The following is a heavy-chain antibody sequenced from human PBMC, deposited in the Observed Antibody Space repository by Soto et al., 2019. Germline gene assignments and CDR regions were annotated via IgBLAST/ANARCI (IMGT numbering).Heavy chain of an antibody. CDR1: GFTFADYA. D-gene: IGHD3-16*02. J-gene: IGHJ4*02. V-gene: IGHV3-9*01. CDR3: AKDKWEVSYYFDY. Sequence: EVQLVESGGGLVQPGRSLRLSCAASGFTFADYAMHWVRQAPGKGLEWVSGISWNTGSIGYADSVKGRFTISRDNDKNSLYLLMNSLRAEDTALYYCAKDKWEVSYYFDYWGQGTLVTVSS. CDR2: ISWNTGSI.